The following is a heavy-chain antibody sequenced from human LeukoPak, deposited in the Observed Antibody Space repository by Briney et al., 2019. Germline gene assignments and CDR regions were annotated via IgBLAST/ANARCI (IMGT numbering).Heavy chain of an antibody. J-gene: IGHJ4*02. Sequence: PGGSLRLSCAASGFTFSSSWMTWVRQPPGKGLEWVASIREDGSEKTSVDSVKGRFTISRDNAKNSLYLQMDSLRAEDTAVYYCARGPTNGQAFDYWGQGTLVSVSS. D-gene: IGHD2-8*01. CDR3: ARGPTNGQAFDY. CDR2: IREDGSEK. V-gene: IGHV3-7*01. CDR1: GFTFSSSW.